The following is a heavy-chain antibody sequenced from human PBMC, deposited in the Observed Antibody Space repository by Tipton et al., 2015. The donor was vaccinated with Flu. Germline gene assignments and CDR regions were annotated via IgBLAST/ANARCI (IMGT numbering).Heavy chain of an antibody. D-gene: IGHD4-11*01. V-gene: IGHV4-38-2*01. CDR2: ISRSGSI. CDR1: GDSISSDYQ. J-gene: IGHJ5*02. Sequence: TLSLTCVVSGDSISSDYQWGWIRQPPGKGLEWIATISRSGSIDNNPSLKSRVTLSIDPSKNQFSLKMRSVSAADMAVYYCARRDYSNYVSDPKNWFGHWGQGILVTVP. CDR3: ARRDYSNYVSDPKNWFGH.